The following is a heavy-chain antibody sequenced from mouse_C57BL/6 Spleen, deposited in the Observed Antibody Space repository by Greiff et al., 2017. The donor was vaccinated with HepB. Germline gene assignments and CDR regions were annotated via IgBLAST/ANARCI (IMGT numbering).Heavy chain of an antibody. Sequence: VQLQQSGAELVRPGASVKLSCTASGFNIKDDYMHWVKQRPEQGLEWIGWIDPENGDTEYASKFQGKATITADTSSNTAYLQLSSLTSEDTAVYYCTNYDRGYAMDYWGQGTSVTVSS. V-gene: IGHV14-4*01. J-gene: IGHJ4*01. CDR1: GFNIKDDY. CDR2: IDPENGDT. D-gene: IGHD2-4*01. CDR3: TNYDRGYAMDY.